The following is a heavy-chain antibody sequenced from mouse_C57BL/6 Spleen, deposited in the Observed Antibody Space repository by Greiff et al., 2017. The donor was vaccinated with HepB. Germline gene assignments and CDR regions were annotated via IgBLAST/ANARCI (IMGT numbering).Heavy chain of an antibody. CDR3: RAFITTLFDD. CDR2: IHPNSGST. Sequence: QVQLQQPGAELVKPGASVKLSCKASGYTFTSYWMHWVKQRPGQGLEWIGMIHPNSGSTNYNEKFKSKATLTVDKSSSTAYMQLSSLTSEDSAVYYCRAFITTLFDDWGQGTTLTVSS. J-gene: IGHJ2*01. D-gene: IGHD1-1*01. CDR1: GYTFTSYW. V-gene: IGHV1-64*01.